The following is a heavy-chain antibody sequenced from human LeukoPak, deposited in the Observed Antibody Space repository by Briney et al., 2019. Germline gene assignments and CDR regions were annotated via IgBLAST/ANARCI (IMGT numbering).Heavy chain of an antibody. J-gene: IGHJ4*02. V-gene: IGHV3-30*04. CDR2: ISYDGSNK. CDR1: GFTFSSYA. D-gene: IGHD2-2*01. CDR3: ARDLPQDIAVVPAAPTPFDY. Sequence: GRSLRLSCAASGFTFSSYAMHWVRQAPGKGLEWVAVISYDGSNKYYADSVKGRFTISRDNSKNTLYLQMNSLRAEDTAVYYCARDLPQDIAVVPAAPTPFDYWGQGTLVTVSS.